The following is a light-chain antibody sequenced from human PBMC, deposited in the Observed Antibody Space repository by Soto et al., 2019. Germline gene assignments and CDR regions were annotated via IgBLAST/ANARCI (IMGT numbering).Light chain of an antibody. CDR1: QSVSSY. CDR3: QQRSNWPPLT. J-gene: IGKJ4*01. CDR2: DAS. Sequence: EIVLTQSPATLSLSPGERATLYCRASQSVSSYFSWYQQKPGHAPRLLIYDASNRATGIPARFSGSGFGTDFTLTISSLELEDFSVYYCQQRSNWPPLTFGGGTKVEFK. V-gene: IGKV3-11*01.